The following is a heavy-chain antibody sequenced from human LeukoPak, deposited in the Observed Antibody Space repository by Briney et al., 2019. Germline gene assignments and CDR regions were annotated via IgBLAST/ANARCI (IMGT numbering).Heavy chain of an antibody. D-gene: IGHD5-18*01. CDR2: IYTSGST. CDR1: GGSFSGYY. Sequence: PSETLSLTCTIYGGSFSGYYWSWIRQPAGKGLEWIGRIYTSGSTNYNPSLKSRVTISVDTSKNQFSLKLSSVTAADTAVYYCARGGRGYSYGLDYWGQGTLVTVSS. CDR3: ARGGRGYSYGLDY. V-gene: IGHV4-4*07. J-gene: IGHJ4*02.